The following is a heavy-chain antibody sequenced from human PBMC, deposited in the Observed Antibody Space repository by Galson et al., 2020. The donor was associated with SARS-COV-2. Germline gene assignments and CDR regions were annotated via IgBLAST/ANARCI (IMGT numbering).Heavy chain of an antibody. CDR1: GYTFTSNH. D-gene: IGHD2-21*02. CDR3: AREWGDISSSVFGY. V-gene: IGHV1-46*01. CDR2: INPRDDIT. J-gene: IGHJ4*01. Sequence: ASVKVSCKTSGYTFTSNHLHWVRQAPGQGLEWVGIINPRDDITTYAQKFQGRVTVTRDTSTSTVYMELSSLRREDTAVYVCAREWGDISSSVFGYWGRGTLVTVAS.